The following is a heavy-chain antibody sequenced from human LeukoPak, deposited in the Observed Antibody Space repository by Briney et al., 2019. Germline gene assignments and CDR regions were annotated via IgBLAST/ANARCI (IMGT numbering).Heavy chain of an antibody. Sequence: ASVKVSCKASGYTFTSYAMHWVRQAPGQRLEWMGWINAGNGNTKYSQKFQGRVTITRDTSASTAYMELSSLRSEDTAVYYCARDLGYCSGGSCYADFDYWGQGTLVTVSS. CDR1: GYTFTSYA. V-gene: IGHV1-3*01. CDR3: ARDLGYCSGGSCYADFDY. CDR2: INAGNGNT. J-gene: IGHJ4*02. D-gene: IGHD2-15*01.